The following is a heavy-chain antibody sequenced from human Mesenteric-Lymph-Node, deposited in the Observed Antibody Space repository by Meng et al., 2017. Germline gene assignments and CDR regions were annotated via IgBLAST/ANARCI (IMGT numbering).Heavy chain of an antibody. CDR3: ARHDGGYGDYFDH. D-gene: IGHD5-12*01. CDR1: GGSIRSSRHY. CDR2: IYYSGST. J-gene: IGHJ4*02. V-gene: IGHV4-39*01. Sequence: QPQPQGAGPGLVKPSGTRSPPCTVSGGSIRSSRHYWGWIRQPPGKGLEWIGSIYYSGSTYYNPSLRSRVTMSLDTSKNQFSLKLSSVTATDTAVYYCARHDGGYGDYFDHWGQGTLVTVSS.